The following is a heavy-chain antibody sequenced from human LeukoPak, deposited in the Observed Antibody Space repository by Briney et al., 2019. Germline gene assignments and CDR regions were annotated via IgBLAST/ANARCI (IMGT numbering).Heavy chain of an antibody. CDR1: GFTFSSYA. V-gene: IGHV3-30-3*01. CDR2: ISYDGSNK. D-gene: IGHD4-11*01. CDR3: AREDSNYYGMDV. J-gene: IGHJ6*02. Sequence: GRSLRLSCAASGFTFSSYAMHWVRQAPGKGLEWVAVISYDGSNKYYADSVEGRFTISRDNSKNTLYLQMNSLRAEDTAVYYCAREDSNYYGMDVWGQGTTVTVSS.